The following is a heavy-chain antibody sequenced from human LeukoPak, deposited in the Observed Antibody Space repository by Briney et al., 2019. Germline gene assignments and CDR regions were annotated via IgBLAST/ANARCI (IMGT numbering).Heavy chain of an antibody. CDR2: INEDGSST. CDR1: GGSISSSSYY. V-gene: IGHV3-74*01. Sequence: PSETLSLTCTVSGGSISSSSYYWGWIRQPPGKGLVWVSRINEDGSSTSYAESVRGQFTISRDNAKNTLYLQMNSLRAEDAAVYYCTTDTFGARDSWGQGTLVTVSS. J-gene: IGHJ4*02. CDR3: TTDTFGARDS. D-gene: IGHD3-10*01.